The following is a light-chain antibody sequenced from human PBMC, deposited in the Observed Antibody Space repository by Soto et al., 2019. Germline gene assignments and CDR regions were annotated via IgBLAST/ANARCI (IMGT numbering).Light chain of an antibody. Sequence: EIVLTQSPGTLSLSPGERATLSCRASQSVSNNYLAWYQQKPGQAPRLLIYGASNRATGIRDRFSGSGSGTDFTVTISRLEPEEFAVYYWQQYGSSGTFGDGTKVEI. CDR3: QQYGSSGT. J-gene: IGKJ1*01. CDR2: GAS. V-gene: IGKV3-20*01. CDR1: QSVSNNY.